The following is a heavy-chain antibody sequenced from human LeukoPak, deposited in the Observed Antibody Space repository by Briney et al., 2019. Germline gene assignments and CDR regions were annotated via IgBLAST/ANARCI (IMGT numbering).Heavy chain of an antibody. Sequence: ASVKVSCKASGYTFTGYYMHWMRQAPGQGLEWMGWINPNSGGTNYAQKFQGRVTMTRDTSISTAYMELSRLRSDDTAVYYCACGSSGLRSDAFDIWGQGTMVTVSS. D-gene: IGHD1-26*01. J-gene: IGHJ3*02. CDR3: ACGSSGLRSDAFDI. CDR2: INPNSGGT. V-gene: IGHV1-2*02. CDR1: GYTFTGYY.